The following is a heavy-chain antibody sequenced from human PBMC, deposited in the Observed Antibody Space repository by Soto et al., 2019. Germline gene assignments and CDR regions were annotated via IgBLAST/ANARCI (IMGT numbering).Heavy chain of an antibody. V-gene: IGHV2-5*02. J-gene: IGHJ4*02. D-gene: IGHD4-17*01. CDR1: GFSLSTSGVA. Sequence: QITLKESGPTLVKPTQTLTLTCTFSGFSLSTSGVAVAWIRQSPGKALEWLALIYWDDDKRCRPSLRSRLAITKDTSKDQMRLTMTNMGPVDTATYYWAHRLRYGDYVWSDYWGQGTLVTVS. CDR2: IYWDDDK. CDR3: AHRLRYGDYVWSDY.